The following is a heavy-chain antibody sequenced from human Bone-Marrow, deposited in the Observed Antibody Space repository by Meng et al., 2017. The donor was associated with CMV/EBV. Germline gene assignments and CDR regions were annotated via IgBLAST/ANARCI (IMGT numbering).Heavy chain of an antibody. CDR2: IYYSGST. Sequence: SETLSLTCTVSGGSISSGDYYWSWIRQPPGKGLEWIGYIYYSGSTYYNPSLKSRVTISVDTSKNQFSLKLSSVTAADTAVYYCARNGGNCTNGVCSRIVDYWGQGTLVTVSS. CDR1: GGSISSGDYY. V-gene: IGHV4-30-4*08. D-gene: IGHD2-8*01. J-gene: IGHJ4*02. CDR3: ARNGGNCTNGVCSRIVDY.